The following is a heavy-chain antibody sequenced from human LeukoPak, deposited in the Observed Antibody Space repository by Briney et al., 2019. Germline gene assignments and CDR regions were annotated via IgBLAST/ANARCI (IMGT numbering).Heavy chain of an antibody. CDR3: ARDSATYYDSSGYYFC. Sequence: GGALRLSCAASGFTFSSYWMSWVRQAPGKGLEWVANIKQDGSEKYYVDSVKGRFTISRDNAKNSLYLQMNSLRAEDTAVYYCARDSATYYDSSGYYFCWGQGTLVTVSS. J-gene: IGHJ4*02. D-gene: IGHD3-22*01. V-gene: IGHV3-7*01. CDR2: IKQDGSEK. CDR1: GFTFSSYW.